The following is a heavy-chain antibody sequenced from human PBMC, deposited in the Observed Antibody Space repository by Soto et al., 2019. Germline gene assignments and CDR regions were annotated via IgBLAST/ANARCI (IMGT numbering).Heavy chain of an antibody. D-gene: IGHD4-17*01. J-gene: IGHJ4*02. CDR3: TKQIYGGNS. CDR1: GFTFSGSA. V-gene: IGHV3-73*02. Sequence: EVQLVESGGGLVQPGGSLKLSCAASGFTFSGSAMHWVRQASGKGLEWVGRIRSKANNYATAYAASVKGRFTISRDDSENTAYLQMNXXXXXXXAVYYCTKQIYGGNSWGQGTLVTVSS. CDR2: IRSKANNYAT.